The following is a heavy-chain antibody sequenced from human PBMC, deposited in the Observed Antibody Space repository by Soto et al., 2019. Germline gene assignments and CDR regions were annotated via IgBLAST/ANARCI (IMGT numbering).Heavy chain of an antibody. Sequence: EVQLVESGGGLVQPGGSLRLSCASSGFSFNTYWMSWIRQAPGKGLELVASINEDGNKQNYVDSVRGRFTISRDNAKTSVHLQMNSLRVEDTAVYYCAARAGAPADWGQGTLVTVSS. J-gene: IGHJ1*01. CDR1: GFSFNTYW. CDR3: AARAGAPAD. D-gene: IGHD3-10*01. V-gene: IGHV3-7*01. CDR2: INEDGNKQ.